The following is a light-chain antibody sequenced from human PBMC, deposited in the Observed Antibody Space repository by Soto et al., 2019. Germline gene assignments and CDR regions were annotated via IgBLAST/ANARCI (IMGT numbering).Light chain of an antibody. Sequence: DIVMTQTPLSSPVTLGQAASISCRSSQSLVHNDGNTYLSWFQQRPGQPPRLVVYDSTLRANGVPDRFGGSRSGTEFTLTINNLEPEDFAVYYCQQRNVWPPITFGQGTRLEIK. CDR2: DST. J-gene: IGKJ5*01. CDR1: QSLVHNDGNTY. V-gene: IGKV2-24*01. CDR3: QQRNVWPPIT.